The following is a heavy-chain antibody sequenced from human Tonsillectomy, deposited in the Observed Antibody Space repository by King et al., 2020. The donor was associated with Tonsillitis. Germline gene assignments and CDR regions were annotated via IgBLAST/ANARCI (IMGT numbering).Heavy chain of an antibody. CDR3: TTVYIVAHDAFDM. V-gene: IGHV3-73*02. CDR2: IGTEANSYAT. Sequence: VQLVESGGGLVQPGGSLKLSCEASGFTLSGSALHWVRQASGKGLEWVGRIGTEANSYATADAASVEGRLTISRDDSKSTAYLEMSSLKTEDAAVYYCTTVYIVAHDAFDMWGQGTMVTVSS. J-gene: IGHJ3*02. D-gene: IGHD5-12*01. CDR1: GFTLSGSA.